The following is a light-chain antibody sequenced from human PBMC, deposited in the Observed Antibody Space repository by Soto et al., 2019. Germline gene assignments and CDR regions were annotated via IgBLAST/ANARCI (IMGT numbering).Light chain of an antibody. CDR1: GSDVGISNL. Sequence: QSALTQPASVSGSPGQSITISCTGTGSDVGISNLVSWYQQHPGKAPKLMIYEGSKRPSGVSNRFSGSKSGNTASLTISGLQAEDEADYYCCSYAGSSTYWVFGGGTKVTVL. J-gene: IGLJ3*02. V-gene: IGLV2-23*01. CDR3: CSYAGSSTYWV. CDR2: EGS.